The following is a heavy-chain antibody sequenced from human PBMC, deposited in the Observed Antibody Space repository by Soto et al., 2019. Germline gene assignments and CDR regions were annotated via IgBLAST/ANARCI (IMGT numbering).Heavy chain of an antibody. Sequence: QVQLLQSGPEVKKPGASVKVSCKASGYTFINYAITWVRQALGEGLEWMGWINTDNGNTNYAENLQGRATMTTGTSTKTTYMEVSSMRSDDTAAYYYATSPRGEMATDWGQGTLVTVSS. CDR2: INTDNGNT. CDR1: GYTFINYA. V-gene: IGHV1-18*01. D-gene: IGHD5-12*01. CDR3: ATSPRGEMATD. J-gene: IGHJ4*02.